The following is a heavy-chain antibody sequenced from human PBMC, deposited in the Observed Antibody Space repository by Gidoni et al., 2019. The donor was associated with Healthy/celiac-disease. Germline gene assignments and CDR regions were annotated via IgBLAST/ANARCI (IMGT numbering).Heavy chain of an antibody. CDR1: GFTFSDYY. J-gene: IGHJ5*02. D-gene: IGHD3-9*01. V-gene: IGHV3-11*06. CDR2: ISSSSSYT. CDR3: ARVSTGENLRYFDWLSQKPNWFDP. Sequence: QVQLVESGGGLVKLGGSLRLSCSVSGFTFSDYYMSWIRQAPGKGLEWVSYISSSSSYTNYADSVKGRFTISRDNAKNSLYLQMNSLRAEDTAVYYCARVSTGENLRYFDWLSQKPNWFDPWGQGTLVTVSS.